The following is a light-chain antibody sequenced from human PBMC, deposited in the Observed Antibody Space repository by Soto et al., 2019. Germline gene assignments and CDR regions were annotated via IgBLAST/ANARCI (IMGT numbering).Light chain of an antibody. J-gene: IGKJ3*01. CDR1: QSISSY. Sequence: DIQMTQCPSSLSASVGDRVTITCRASQSISSYLNWYQQKPGKAPKLLTYAASSLQSGVPSRFSGSGSGTDFTLTISSLQPEDFATYYCQQSYSTPETFGPGTKVDIK. CDR3: QQSYSTPET. CDR2: AAS. V-gene: IGKV1-39*01.